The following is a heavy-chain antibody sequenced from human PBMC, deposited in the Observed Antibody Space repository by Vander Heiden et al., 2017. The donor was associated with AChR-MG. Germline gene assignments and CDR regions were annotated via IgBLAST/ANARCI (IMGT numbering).Heavy chain of an antibody. CDR2: INHSGST. Sequence: QVQLQQWGAGLLKPSETLSLTCAVYGGSFSGYYWSWIRQPPGKGLEWIGEINHSGSTNYNPSLKSRVTISVDTSKNQFSLKLSSVTAADTAVYYCARGQRFREDLYWGQGTLVTVSS. D-gene: IGHD3-10*01. J-gene: IGHJ4*02. CDR1: GGSFSGYY. V-gene: IGHV4-34*01. CDR3: ARGQRFREDLY.